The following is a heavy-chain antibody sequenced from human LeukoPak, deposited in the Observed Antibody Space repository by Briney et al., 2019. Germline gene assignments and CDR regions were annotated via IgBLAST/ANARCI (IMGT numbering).Heavy chain of an antibody. Sequence: GGSLRLSCAASGFTFGSYAMSWVRQAPGKGQDWVSAISGSGGSTYYAGSVMGRFTTSRDNSKNTLYLEMNSLRGEDTAVYYCTRGSSGIYYNSRCDFWGQGTLVTVSS. J-gene: IGHJ4*02. V-gene: IGHV3-23*01. D-gene: IGHD3-10*01. CDR2: ISGSGGST. CDR1: GFTFGSYA. CDR3: TRGSSGIYYNSRCDF.